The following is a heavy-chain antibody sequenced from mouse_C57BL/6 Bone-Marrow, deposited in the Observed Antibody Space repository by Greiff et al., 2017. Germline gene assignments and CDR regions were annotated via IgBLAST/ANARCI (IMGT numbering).Heavy chain of an antibody. Sequence: VQLKQSGPELVKPGASVKIPCKASGYTFTDYNMDWVKQSHGKSLEWIGDINPNNGGTIYNQKFKGKATLTVDKSSSTAYMELRSLTSEDTAVYYCARQMYYGSSYWYFDVWGTGTTVTVSS. CDR3: ARQMYYGSSYWYFDV. CDR1: GYTFTDYN. CDR2: INPNNGGT. D-gene: IGHD1-1*01. J-gene: IGHJ1*03. V-gene: IGHV1-18*01.